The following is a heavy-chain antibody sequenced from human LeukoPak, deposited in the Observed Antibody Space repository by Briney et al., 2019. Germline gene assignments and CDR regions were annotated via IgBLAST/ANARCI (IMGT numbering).Heavy chain of an antibody. J-gene: IGHJ4*02. Sequence: ASVKVSCKVSGYTLTELSMHWVRQAPGKGLEWMGGFDPEDGETIYAQKFQGRVTMTRDTSISTAYMELSRLRSDDTAVYYCARVGSSHINYFEYWGQGTLVTVSS. CDR1: GYTLTELS. CDR3: ARVGSSHINYFEY. D-gene: IGHD6-6*01. CDR2: FDPEDGET. V-gene: IGHV1-24*01.